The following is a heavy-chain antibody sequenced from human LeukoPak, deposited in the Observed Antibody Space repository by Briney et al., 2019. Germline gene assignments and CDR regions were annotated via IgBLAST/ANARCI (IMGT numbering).Heavy chain of an antibody. D-gene: IGHD2-15*01. J-gene: IGHJ5*02. CDR1: GFTFSDYY. Sequence: GGSLRLSCAASGFTFSDYYMSWIRQAPGKGLECISYISSNSNYTNYADSVKGRFTISRDNAKNSLYLQMNSLRAEDTAVYYCARDRYCSGGTCYSAAWFDPWGQGTLVTVSS. V-gene: IGHV3-11*06. CDR3: ARDRYCSGGTCYSAAWFDP. CDR2: ISSNSNYT.